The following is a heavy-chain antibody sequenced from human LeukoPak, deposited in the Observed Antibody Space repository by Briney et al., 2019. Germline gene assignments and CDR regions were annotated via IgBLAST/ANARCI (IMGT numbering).Heavy chain of an antibody. D-gene: IGHD2/OR15-2a*01. V-gene: IGHV3-48*01. CDR3: VSFYETY. J-gene: IGHJ4*02. CDR1: GITFSSHA. CDR2: ISSSSSTI. Sequence: GGSLRLSCVASGITFSSHAMNWVRQAPGKGLEWVSYISSSSSTIYYADSVKGRFTISRDNAKNSLHLQMNSLRAEDTAVYYCVSFYETYWGRGTLVTVSS.